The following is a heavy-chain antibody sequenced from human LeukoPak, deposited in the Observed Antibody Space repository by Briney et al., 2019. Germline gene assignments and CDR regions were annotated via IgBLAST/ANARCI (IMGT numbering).Heavy chain of an antibody. Sequence: SETLSLTCTVSGGSISSYYWSWIRQPPGKGLEWIGYIYDSGSTNYNPSLKSRVTISIDTPKNQFSLKLSSVTAADTAMYYCARHMYSGRYYGIDYWGQGTLVTVSS. CDR1: GGSISSYY. CDR3: ARHMYSGRYYGIDY. CDR2: IYDSGST. D-gene: IGHD1-26*01. J-gene: IGHJ4*02. V-gene: IGHV4-59*08.